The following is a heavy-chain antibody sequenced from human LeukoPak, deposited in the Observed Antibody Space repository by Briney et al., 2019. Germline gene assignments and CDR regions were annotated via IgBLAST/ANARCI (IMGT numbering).Heavy chain of an antibody. Sequence: GGSLRLSCAASGFTFNNYAMTWVRQAPGRGLEWVSAISGSGGSTYYADSVKGRLTISRDNSKNTLSLQMNSLRAEDTAVYYCATSGSYEEGSFDYWGQGTLVTVSS. V-gene: IGHV3-23*01. J-gene: IGHJ4*02. CDR2: ISGSGGST. D-gene: IGHD1-26*01. CDR1: GFTFNNYA. CDR3: ATSGSYEEGSFDY.